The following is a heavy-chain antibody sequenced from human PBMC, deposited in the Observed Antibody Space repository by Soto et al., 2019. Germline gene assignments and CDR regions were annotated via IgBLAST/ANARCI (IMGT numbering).Heavy chain of an antibody. V-gene: IGHV4-39*01. CDR3: ASLTLVGELYGMDV. Sequence: TSETLSLTCTVSGGSISSSSYCWGWIRQPPGKGLEWIGSIYYSGSTYYNPSLKSRVTISVDTSKNQFSLKLSSVTAADTAVYYCASLTLVGELYGMDVWGQGTTVTVSS. CDR1: GGSISSSSYC. J-gene: IGHJ6*02. D-gene: IGHD1-7*01. CDR2: IYYSGST.